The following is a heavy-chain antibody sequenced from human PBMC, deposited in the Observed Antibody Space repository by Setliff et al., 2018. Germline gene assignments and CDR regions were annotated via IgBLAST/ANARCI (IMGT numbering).Heavy chain of an antibody. V-gene: IGHV4-38-2*02. Sequence: PSETLSLTCAVSGSAISSGHYWGWVRQPPGKGLEWIGSFRPSGKTYYNPSLKSRVTISVDTSKKHFSLNLTSLTAAVTAVYYCVRDVGYGYGVDAYAGAGFDIWGQGTVVTVSS. J-gene: IGHJ3*02. D-gene: IGHD2-8*02. CDR3: VRDVGYGYGVDAYAGAGFDI. CDR1: GSAISSGHY. CDR2: FRPSGKT.